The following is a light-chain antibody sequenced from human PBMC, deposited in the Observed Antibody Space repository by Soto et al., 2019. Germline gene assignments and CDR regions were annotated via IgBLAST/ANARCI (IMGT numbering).Light chain of an antibody. CDR1: SSNIGAGYD. CDR3: QALDTSPGGSYV. Sequence: QSVLTQPPSVSGAPGQRVTISCTGSSSNIGAGYDVHWNQQLPGTAPKLLIYGNSNRPSGVPDRFSGSKSGTSASLAITGLQAWDGVHFFRQALDTSPGGSYVLGTGTQPTVL. CDR2: GNS. V-gene: IGLV1-40*01. J-gene: IGLJ1*01.